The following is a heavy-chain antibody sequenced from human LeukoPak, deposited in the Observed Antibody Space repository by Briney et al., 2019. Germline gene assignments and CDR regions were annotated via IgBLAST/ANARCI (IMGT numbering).Heavy chain of an antibody. Sequence: SETLSLTCAVYGGSFSGYYWSWIRQPPGKGLEWIGEINHSGSTKYNPSLKSRVTISVDTSKNQFSLKLSSVTAADTAVYYCARKKARRGNYYGSGSYYWFDRWGQGTLVTVSS. V-gene: IGHV4-34*01. CDR3: ARKKARRGNYYGSGSYYWFDR. D-gene: IGHD3-10*01. J-gene: IGHJ5*02. CDR1: GGSFSGYY. CDR2: INHSGST.